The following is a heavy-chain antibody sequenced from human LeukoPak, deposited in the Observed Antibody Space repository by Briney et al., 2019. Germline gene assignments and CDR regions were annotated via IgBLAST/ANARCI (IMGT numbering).Heavy chain of an antibody. V-gene: IGHV4-39*01. D-gene: IGHD1-26*01. CDR2: IYYSGSP. J-gene: IGHJ4*02. Sequence: SETLSLTCTVSGASITSSTHYWAWIRQPPGKGLEWIGSIYYSGSPHYKPSLKSRVTISVEKSKSQVSLKLSSVTTADTAVYYRAVRLGATSQRGFDYWGQGTLLTVSS. CDR3: AVRLGATSQRGFDY. CDR1: GASITSSTHY.